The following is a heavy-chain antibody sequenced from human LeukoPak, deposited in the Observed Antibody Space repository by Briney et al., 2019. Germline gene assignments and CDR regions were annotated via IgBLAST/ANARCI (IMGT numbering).Heavy chain of an antibody. D-gene: IGHD6-13*01. J-gene: IGHJ4*02. CDR1: GGSISSYY. CDR2: IYYSGST. Sequence: SETLSLTCTVSGGSISSYYWSWIRQPPGKGLEWIEYIYYSGSTNYNPSLKSRVTISVDTSKNQFSLKLSSVTAADTAVYYCARASDSSSWSDYWGQGTLVTVSS. CDR3: ARASDSSSWSDY. V-gene: IGHV4-59*01.